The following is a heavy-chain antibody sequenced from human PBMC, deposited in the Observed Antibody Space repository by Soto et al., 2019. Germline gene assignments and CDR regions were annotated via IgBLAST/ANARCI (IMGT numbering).Heavy chain of an antibody. D-gene: IGHD6-13*01. J-gene: IGHJ6*02. CDR3: ARQQLLPFYYALDV. CDR1: GGSISGYY. CDR2: IYYRGST. V-gene: IGHV4-59*01. Sequence: SETLSLTCTVPGGSISGYYWSWFRQPPGKGLEYIGYIYYRGSTNYNPSLKSRVTMSVDTSRNQFSLKLNSVTAADTAVYYCARQQLLPFYYALDVWGQGTTVTVSS.